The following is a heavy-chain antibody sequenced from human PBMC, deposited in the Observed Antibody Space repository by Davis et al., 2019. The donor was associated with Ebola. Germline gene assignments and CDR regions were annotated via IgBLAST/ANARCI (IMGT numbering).Heavy chain of an antibody. D-gene: IGHD6-13*01. CDR1: GFTFNIYS. Sequence: PGGSLRLSCAASGFTFNIYSVNWVRQSPGKEPEWLSHISSDSTFIRYADSVKGRFTISRDNTKKSLYLQMNSLSAEDTAVYYCAGQHWYFALWGRGTQVTVSS. CDR2: ISSDSTFI. CDR3: AGQHWYFAL. V-gene: IGHV3-21*05. J-gene: IGHJ2*01.